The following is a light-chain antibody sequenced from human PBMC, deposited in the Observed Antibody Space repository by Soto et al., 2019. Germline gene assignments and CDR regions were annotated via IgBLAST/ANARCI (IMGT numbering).Light chain of an antibody. J-gene: IGKJ3*01. Sequence: DIQLTQSPSFLSASVGDRVTITCRASQGISSYLAWYQQKPGKAPKLLIYAASTLQSGVPSRFSGSGSGTEFTLTISSLQPEDFATHYCQQPGFTFGPGTKVDIK. CDR3: QQPGFT. CDR2: AAS. CDR1: QGISSY. V-gene: IGKV1-9*01.